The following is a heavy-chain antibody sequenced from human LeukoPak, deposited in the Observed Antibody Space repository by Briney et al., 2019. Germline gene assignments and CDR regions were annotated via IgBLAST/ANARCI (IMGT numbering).Heavy chain of an antibody. CDR1: GGSIGSYY. CDR2: IYYSGSA. V-gene: IGHV4-59*07. CDR3: ARAPGGWSMDV. J-gene: IGHJ6*02. D-gene: IGHD2-15*01. Sequence: SYALSLTCTVSGGSIGSYYWSWIRQPPGRGLEWIGYIYYSGSANYNPSLKSRVTISVDTSKNQFSLKLSSATAADTAVYYCARAPGGWSMDVWGQGTTVTVSS.